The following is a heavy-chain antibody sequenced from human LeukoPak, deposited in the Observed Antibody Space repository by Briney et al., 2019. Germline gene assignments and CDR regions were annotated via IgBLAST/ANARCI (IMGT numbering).Heavy chain of an antibody. CDR3: ARGRQLRRFDY. Sequence: GGCLRLSCSASGFTFSSYSMNSVRQAPGKGLELVSSISSSSSYIYYADSVKGRFTISRDNAKNSLYLQMNSLRAEDTAVYYCARGRQLRRFDYWGQGTLVTVSS. CDR1: GFTFSSYS. D-gene: IGHD6-6*01. J-gene: IGHJ4*02. V-gene: IGHV3-21*01. CDR2: ISSSSSYI.